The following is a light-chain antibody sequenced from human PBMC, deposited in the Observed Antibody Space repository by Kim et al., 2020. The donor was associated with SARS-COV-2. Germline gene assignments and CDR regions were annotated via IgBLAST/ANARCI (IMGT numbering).Light chain of an antibody. CDR2: GAS. V-gene: IGKV3-20*01. CDR3: QQYGSSPYT. Sequence: FSPGERAPLSCRASQSVSSSYLAWYQQRPGQAPRLLIYGASSRATDIPDRFTGSGSGTDFTLTISRLEPEDFAVYYCQQYGSSPYTFGQGTKLEI. J-gene: IGKJ2*01. CDR1: QSVSSSY.